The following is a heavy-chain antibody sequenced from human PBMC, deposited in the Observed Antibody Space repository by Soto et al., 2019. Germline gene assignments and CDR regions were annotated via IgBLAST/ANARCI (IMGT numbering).Heavy chain of an antibody. CDR1: GFTFSDYY. CDR2: ISSSSSYT. D-gene: IGHD1-20*01. J-gene: IGHJ5*02. V-gene: IGHV3-11*06. Sequence: QVQLVESGGGLVKPGGSLRLSCAASGFTFSDYYMSWIRQAPGKGLEWVSYISSSSSYTNYADSVKGRFTISRDNAKNSVYLQMNSLRAEDTAVYYCARGGRSITGTLGWFDPWGQGTLVTVSS. CDR3: ARGGRSITGTLGWFDP.